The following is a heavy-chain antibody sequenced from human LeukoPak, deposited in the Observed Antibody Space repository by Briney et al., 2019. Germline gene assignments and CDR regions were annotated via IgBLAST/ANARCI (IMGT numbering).Heavy chain of an antibody. V-gene: IGHV3-23*01. Sequence: PGGSLRLSCAASGFTFSSYAMSWVRQAPGKGLVWVSAISGSGGSTYYADSVKGRFTISRDNSKNTLYLQMNSLRAEDTAVYYCAKPPSMIVVGLVDYWGQGTLVTVSS. D-gene: IGHD3-22*01. CDR1: GFTFSSYA. CDR2: ISGSGGST. J-gene: IGHJ4*02. CDR3: AKPPSMIVVGLVDY.